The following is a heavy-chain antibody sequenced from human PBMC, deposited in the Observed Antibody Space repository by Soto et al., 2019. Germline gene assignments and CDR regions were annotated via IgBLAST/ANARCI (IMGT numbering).Heavy chain of an antibody. J-gene: IGHJ4*02. V-gene: IGHV3-30-3*01. CDR3: AREWSTSGDLDY. D-gene: IGHD3-10*01. CDR1: GFTFSSHS. CDR2: ISYDGSIK. Sequence: QVQLVESGGGVVQPGRSLRLSSAASGFTFSSHSIQWVRQAPGKGLEWVAVISYDGSIKYYADSVKGRFTISRDNSKTTAYLQMNSLRAEDTAVFYCAREWSTSGDLDYWGQGTLVIVSS.